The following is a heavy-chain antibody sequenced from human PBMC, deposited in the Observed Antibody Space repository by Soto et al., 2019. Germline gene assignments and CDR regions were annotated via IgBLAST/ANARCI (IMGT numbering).Heavy chain of an antibody. CDR1: GYTFTSYG. J-gene: IGHJ3*02. V-gene: IGHV1-18*01. CDR2: ISAYNGNT. D-gene: IGHD3-22*01. Sequence: ASVKVSCKASGYTFTSYGISWVRQAPGQGLKWMGWISAYNGNTNYAQKLQGRVTMTTDTSTSTAYMELRSLRSDDTAVYYCAGRGRDYYDSSGYLAPNDAFDIWGQGTMVTVSS. CDR3: AGRGRDYYDSSGYLAPNDAFDI.